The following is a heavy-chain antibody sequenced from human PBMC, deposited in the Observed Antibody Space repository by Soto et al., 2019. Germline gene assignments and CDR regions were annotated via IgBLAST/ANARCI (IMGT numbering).Heavy chain of an antibody. CDR1: GFALSTSGVG. Sequence: SGPTLVNPTQTLTLTCTFSGFALSTSGVGVGWIRQPPGKALEWLALIYWDDDKRYSPSLKSRLTITKDTSKNQVVLTMTNMEPVDTATYYCAHSLIGYYYDSSGSNWFDPWGQGTLVTVS. V-gene: IGHV2-5*02. J-gene: IGHJ5*02. CDR3: AHSLIGYYYDSSGSNWFDP. D-gene: IGHD3-22*01. CDR2: IYWDDDK.